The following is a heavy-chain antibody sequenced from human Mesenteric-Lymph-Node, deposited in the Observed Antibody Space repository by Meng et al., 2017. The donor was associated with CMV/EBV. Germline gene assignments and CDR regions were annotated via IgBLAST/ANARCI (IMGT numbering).Heavy chain of an antibody. CDR3: TRDPRRDGYKNFDY. D-gene: IGHD5-24*01. CDR1: GFIFSSYA. J-gene: IGHJ4*02. V-gene: IGHV3-30-3*01. Sequence: LKISCAASGFIFSSYAMHWVRQAPGKGLEWVAVISYDGRNKYYADFVKGRFTISRDNSKNTLYLQMNSLRAEDTAVYYCTRDPRRDGYKNFDYWGQGTLVTVSS. CDR2: ISYDGRNK.